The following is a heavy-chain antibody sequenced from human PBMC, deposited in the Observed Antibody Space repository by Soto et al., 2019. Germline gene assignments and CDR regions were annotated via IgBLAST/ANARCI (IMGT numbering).Heavy chain of an antibody. D-gene: IGHD3-3*01. CDR1: GASIINGGYY. CDR3: TRHAPYDGFDY. CDR2: MLYTGNT. V-gene: IGHV4-39*01. J-gene: IGHJ4*02. Sequence: QVQLQESGPRLMKPSETLSLTCSVSGASIINGGYYWAWIRQSPGEGLVWLGSMLYTGNTFYTPSLRSRVTISADTSKNQFSLRLDSVTATDSAIYYCTRHAPYDGFDYWGQGTLLSVSS.